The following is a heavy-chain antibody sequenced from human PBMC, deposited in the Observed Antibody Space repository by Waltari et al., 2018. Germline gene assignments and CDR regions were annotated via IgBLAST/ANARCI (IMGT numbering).Heavy chain of an antibody. J-gene: IGHJ4*02. CDR1: GFTFSYYA. CDR3: AKAHYDSSGYFSDFDH. V-gene: IGHV3-23*01. Sequence: EVQLLESGGDLVQPGGSLSLSCVASGFTFSYYALRWVRQAPGKGLEWVSTLTYSGDNTHYADSAKGRFTISRDISKRTLYLQMNSLRAEDTAVYYCAKAHYDSSGYFSDFDHWGQGTLVTVSS. CDR2: LTYSGDNT. D-gene: IGHD3-22*01.